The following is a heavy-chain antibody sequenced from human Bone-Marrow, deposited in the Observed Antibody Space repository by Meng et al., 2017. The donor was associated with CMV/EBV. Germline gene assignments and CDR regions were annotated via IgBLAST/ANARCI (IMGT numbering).Heavy chain of an antibody. CDR1: GFTFSDYY. Sequence: GGSLRLSCAASGFTFSDYYMGWVRQAPGKGLEWLSYISGSGATIFYAASVKGRFTVSRDNANNSLYLQMNSLRAEDTAVYYCARGLISVDPWGQGTLVTVSS. J-gene: IGHJ5*02. CDR3: ARGLISVDP. V-gene: IGHV3-11*04. CDR2: ISGSGATI. D-gene: IGHD3-10*01.